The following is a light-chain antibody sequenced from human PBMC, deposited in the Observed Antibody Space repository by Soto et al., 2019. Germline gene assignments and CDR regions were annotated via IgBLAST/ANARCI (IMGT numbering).Light chain of an antibody. CDR2: EVS. Sequence: QSALTQPASVSGSPGQSITISCTGTSSDVGGYNYVSWYQQHPGKAPKLMIYEVSNRPSGVSNRFSGSKSGNMASLTISGLQAEDEDDYYCSSYTSSSARVFGGGTKLTVL. V-gene: IGLV2-14*01. CDR3: SSYTSSSARV. CDR1: SSDVGGYNY. J-gene: IGLJ3*02.